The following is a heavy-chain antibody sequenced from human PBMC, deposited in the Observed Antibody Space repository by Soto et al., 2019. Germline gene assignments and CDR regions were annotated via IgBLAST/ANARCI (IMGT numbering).Heavy chain of an antibody. CDR2: TSYDETNK. V-gene: IGHV3-30-3*01. CDR1: GFIFTNYA. CDR3: ARGAYGMDV. J-gene: IGHJ6*02. Sequence: QVLLVESGGGVVQPGRALRLSCAASGFIFTNYAMHWVRQAPGKGLEWVAVTSYDETNKYYAGSVKVRFTISRDNSKNTVYLQMNSLRTDDTAIYYCARGAYGMDVWGQGTTVTVSS.